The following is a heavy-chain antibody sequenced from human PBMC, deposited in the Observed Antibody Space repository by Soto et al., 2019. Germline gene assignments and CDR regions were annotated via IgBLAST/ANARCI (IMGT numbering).Heavy chain of an antibody. CDR2: IYWDADK. J-gene: IGHJ4*02. CDR3: XXXXXXXXXXXDY. CDR1: GFSLRTRGVG. V-gene: IGHV2-5*02. Sequence: QITLKESGPTLVKPTQTLTLTCTFSGFSLRTRGVGVGWVRQPPGKALEWLALIYWDADKLYSPSLKSRLTXXXXXXXXXXXXXXXXXXXXXXXXXXXXXXXXXXXXXXDYWAQGTLVTVSS.